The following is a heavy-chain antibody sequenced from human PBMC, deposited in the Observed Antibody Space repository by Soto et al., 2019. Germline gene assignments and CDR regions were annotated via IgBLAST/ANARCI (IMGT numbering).Heavy chain of an antibody. CDR1: VYTFTSYD. CDR3: ASPRLYCSSTSCYDAFDI. Sequence: SVKVSCKASVYTFTSYDINWVRQATGQGLEWMGWMNPNSGNTGYAQKFQGRVTMTRNTSISTAYMELSSLRSEDTAVYYCASPRLYCSSTSCYDAFDIWGQGTMVTVSS. V-gene: IGHV1-8*01. CDR2: MNPNSGNT. J-gene: IGHJ3*02. D-gene: IGHD2-2*01.